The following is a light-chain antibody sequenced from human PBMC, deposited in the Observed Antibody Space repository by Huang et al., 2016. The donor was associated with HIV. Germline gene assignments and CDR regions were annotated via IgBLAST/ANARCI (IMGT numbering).Light chain of an antibody. Sequence: DIQMTQSPSSLSASVGDKVTITCQASQDISNYLNWYQQKPGKAPKVRIYDASNLETGVPSRFSGSGSGADFTFTISGLQPEDIATYYCQQYDNLPITFGQGTRLDIK. CDR3: QQYDNLPIT. V-gene: IGKV1-33*01. CDR2: DAS. J-gene: IGKJ5*01. CDR1: QDISNY.